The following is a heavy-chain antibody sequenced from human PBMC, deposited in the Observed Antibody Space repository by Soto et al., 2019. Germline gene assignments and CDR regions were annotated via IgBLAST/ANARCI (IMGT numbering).Heavy chain of an antibody. V-gene: IGHV4-39*01. D-gene: IGHD4-17*01. CDR2: VSFSGRT. CDR3: ARNHSEDTVPYALDF. CDR1: GGVISRNSYF. J-gene: IGHJ4*02. Sequence: SETLSLTWTVSGGVISRNSYFWGWVRQPPGKGLGWLGSVSFSGRTYYNPSLKRRITIFLDSSKKQFSLKLTSVTAADTAVYYCARNHSEDTVPYALDFWGQGTLVTVSS.